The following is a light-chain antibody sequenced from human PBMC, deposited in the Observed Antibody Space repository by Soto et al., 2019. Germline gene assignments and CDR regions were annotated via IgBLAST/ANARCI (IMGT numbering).Light chain of an antibody. Sequence: QSVLTQPPSASGTPGQRVTISCSGGSSNIKTNGVSWYQQVPGAAPKLLIYSNNQRPSGAPDRFSDSKSGTSASLAISGLQSEDEATYHCATWDDSLNGLIFGGGTKLTVL. V-gene: IGLV1-44*01. CDR3: ATWDDSLNGLI. J-gene: IGLJ2*01. CDR1: SSNIKTNG. CDR2: SNN.